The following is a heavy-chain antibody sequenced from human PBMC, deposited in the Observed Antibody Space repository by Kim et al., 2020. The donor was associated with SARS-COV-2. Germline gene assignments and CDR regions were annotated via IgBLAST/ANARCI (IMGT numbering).Heavy chain of an antibody. V-gene: IGHV3-74*01. CDR1: GFTFSSYW. CDR3: ARDDITMVRGLMIYYYGMDV. D-gene: IGHD3-10*01. Sequence: GGSLRLSCAASGFTFSSYWMHWVRQAPGKGLVWVSRINNDGSSTSYADSVKGRFTISRDNAKKTLYMQMNSLRAEDTAVYYCARDDITMVRGLMIYYYGMDVWGQGTTVTVSS. J-gene: IGHJ6*02. CDR2: INNDGSST.